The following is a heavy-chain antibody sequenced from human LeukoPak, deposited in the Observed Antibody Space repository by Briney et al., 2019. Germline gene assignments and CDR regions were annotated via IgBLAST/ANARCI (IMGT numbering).Heavy chain of an antibody. CDR1: GFTFSSYG. D-gene: IGHD2/OR15-2a*01. V-gene: IGHV3-30*03. J-gene: IGHJ4*02. CDR2: VSYDGSNK. Sequence: GGSLRLSCAASGFTFSSYGMHWVRQAPGKGLEWVAVVSYDGSNKYYADSVKGRFTISRDNARNSLYLQMDNLRAEDTGVYYCARDFYDGFALDYWGQGTLVTVSS. CDR3: ARDFYDGFALDY.